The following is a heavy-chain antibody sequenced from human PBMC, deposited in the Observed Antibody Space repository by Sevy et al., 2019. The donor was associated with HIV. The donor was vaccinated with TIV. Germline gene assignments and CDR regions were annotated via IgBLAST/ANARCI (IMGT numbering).Heavy chain of an antibody. V-gene: IGHV1-69*13. J-gene: IGHJ4*02. Sequence: ASVKVSCKASGGTFSSYAISWVRQAPGQGLEWMGRIIPIFGTANYAQKFQGRVTITADESTSTAYMELSSLRSEDTAVYYCALYHRNYGDYDLYFDYWGQGTLVTVSS. D-gene: IGHD4-17*01. CDR1: GGTFSSYA. CDR3: ALYHRNYGDYDLYFDY. CDR2: IIPIFGTA.